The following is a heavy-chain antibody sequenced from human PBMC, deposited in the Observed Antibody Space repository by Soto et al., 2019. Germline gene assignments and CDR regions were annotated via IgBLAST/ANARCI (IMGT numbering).Heavy chain of an antibody. J-gene: IGHJ5*02. CDR1: GFSLSTSGVG. D-gene: IGHD3-3*01. CDR3: AHSDITIFGVVYNWFDP. CDR2: IYWDDDK. V-gene: IGHV2-5*02. Sequence: SGPTLVNPTQTLTLTCTFSGFSLSTSGVGVGWIRQPPGKALEWLALIYWDDDKRYSPSLKSRLTITKDTSKNQVVLTMTNMDPVDTATYYCAHSDITIFGVVYNWFDPWGQGTLVTVSS.